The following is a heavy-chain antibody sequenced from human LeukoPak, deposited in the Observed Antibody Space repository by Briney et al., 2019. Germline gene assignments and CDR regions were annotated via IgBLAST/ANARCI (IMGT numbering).Heavy chain of an antibody. J-gene: IGHJ1*01. CDR3: ARGQSHPTGWYLKGESLQH. CDR2: IPYDGSSK. Sequence: GGSLRLSCAASGFTFSTYTMHWVRQAPGKGLEWVAVIPYDGSSKYYADSVKGRSTISRDNSKNALYLQMNSLRAEDTAVYYCARGQSHPTGWYLKGESLQHWGQGTLVTVSS. D-gene: IGHD6-19*01. CDR1: GFTFSTYT. V-gene: IGHV3-30-3*01.